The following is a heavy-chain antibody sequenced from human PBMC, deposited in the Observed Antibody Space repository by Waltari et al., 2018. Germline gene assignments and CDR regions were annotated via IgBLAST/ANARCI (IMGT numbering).Heavy chain of an antibody. Sequence: QVQLQQWGAGLLKPSETLSLTCAVYGWSFSGYYWSWIRQPPGKGLEWIGEINHSGSTNYNPSLKSRVAISVDTSKNQFSLKLISVTAADTAVYYCARAGLLNLWFGDQYYYYGMDVWGQGTTVTVSS. D-gene: IGHD3-10*01. J-gene: IGHJ6*02. CDR3: ARAGLLNLWFGDQYYYYGMDV. CDR2: INHSGST. CDR1: GWSFSGYY. V-gene: IGHV4-34*01.